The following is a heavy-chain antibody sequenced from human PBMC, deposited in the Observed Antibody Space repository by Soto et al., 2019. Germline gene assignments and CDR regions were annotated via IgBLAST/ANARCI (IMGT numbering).Heavy chain of an antibody. CDR3: ARDSATAARSWFDP. CDR2: IYYSGST. CDR1: GGSISSYY. V-gene: IGHV4-59*01. D-gene: IGHD6-6*01. Sequence: SETLSLTCTVSGGSISSYYWSWIRQPPGKGLEWIGYIYYSGSTNYNPSLKSRVTISVDTSKNQFSLKLSSVTAADTAVYYCARDSATAARSWFDPWGQGTLVTVSS. J-gene: IGHJ5*02.